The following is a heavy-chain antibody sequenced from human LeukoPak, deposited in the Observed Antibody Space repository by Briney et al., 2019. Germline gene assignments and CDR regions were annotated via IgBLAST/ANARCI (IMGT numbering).Heavy chain of an antibody. V-gene: IGHV5-51*01. CDR3: ASSYDSSGYYYVLDH. CDR2: IYPGDSDT. CDR1: GYTFTSYW. Sequence: ASVKVSCKASGYTFTSYWIGWVRQMPGKGLEWMGIIYPGDSDTRYSPSFQGQVTISADKSISTAYLQWSSLKASDTAMYYCASSYDSSGYYYVLDHWGQGTLVTVSS. D-gene: IGHD3-22*01. J-gene: IGHJ4*02.